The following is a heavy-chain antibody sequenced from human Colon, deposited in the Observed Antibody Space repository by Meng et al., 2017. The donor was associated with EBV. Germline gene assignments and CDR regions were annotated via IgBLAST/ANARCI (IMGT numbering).Heavy chain of an antibody. CDR3: ARGGYYSFDY. V-gene: IGHV4-4*02. J-gene: IGHJ4*02. D-gene: IGHD5-18*01. CDR1: CGCISSVYW. Sequence: VQLQESGPGRVKPSETLSLTCAVSCGCISSVYWWTWVRQSPGKGLEWIGEIYHSGSTNYNPSLKSRVTISVDKSKNQFSLKLTSVTAADTAVYYCARGGYYSFDYWGQRTLVTVSS. CDR2: IYHSGST.